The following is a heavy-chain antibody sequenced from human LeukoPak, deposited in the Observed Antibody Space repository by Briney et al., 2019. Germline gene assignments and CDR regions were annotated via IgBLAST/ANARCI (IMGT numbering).Heavy chain of an antibody. Sequence: PGGSLRLSCAASGFTFSSYGMHWVRQAPGKGLEWVAVIWYDGSNKYYADSAKGRFTISRDNSKNTLYLQMNSLRAEDTAVYYCAKELGSGSYTTDYWGQGTLVTVSS. J-gene: IGHJ4*02. CDR3: AKELGSGSYTTDY. CDR2: IWYDGSNK. CDR1: GFTFSSYG. D-gene: IGHD3-10*01. V-gene: IGHV3-33*06.